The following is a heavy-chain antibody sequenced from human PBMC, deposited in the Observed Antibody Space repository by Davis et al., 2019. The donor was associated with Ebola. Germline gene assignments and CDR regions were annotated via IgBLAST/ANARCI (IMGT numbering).Heavy chain of an antibody. V-gene: IGHV4-39*01. CDR3: ASLRQTYDSSGYSQPFDY. Sequence: MPSETLSLTCVVSGGSISSSNYYWGWIRQPPGKGLEWIGTFFNSGSTFYNPSLKSRVTVSMDTSNNQFFLRLKSVTAAGTAVYYCASLRQTYDSSGYSQPFDYWGQGSLVTVSS. D-gene: IGHD3-22*01. J-gene: IGHJ4*02. CDR1: GGSISSSNYY. CDR2: FFNSGST.